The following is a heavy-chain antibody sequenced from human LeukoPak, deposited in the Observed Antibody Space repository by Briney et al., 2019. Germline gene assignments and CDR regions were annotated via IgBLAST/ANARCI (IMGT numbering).Heavy chain of an antibody. CDR2: INPSGGST. Sequence: ASVKVSFKASGYTFTSYYMHWVRQAPGQGLEWMGIINPSGGSTSYAQKFQGRVTMTRDTSTSTVYMELSSLRSEDTAVYYCARSSSGGNWFDPWGQGTLVSVCS. J-gene: IGHJ5*02. CDR3: ARSSSGGNWFDP. D-gene: IGHD6-6*01. V-gene: IGHV1-46*01. CDR1: GYTFTSYY.